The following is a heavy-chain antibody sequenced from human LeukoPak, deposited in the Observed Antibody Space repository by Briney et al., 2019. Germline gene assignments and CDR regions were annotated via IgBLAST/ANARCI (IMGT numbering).Heavy chain of an antibody. V-gene: IGHV4-34*01. CDR3: ARGSGYSSSWSDY. D-gene: IGHD6-13*01. CDR1: GGSFSGYY. Sequence: SETLSLTCAVYGGSFSGYYWSWIHQPPGKGLEWVGEINHSGSTNYNPSLKSRDTISVDTSKNQFSLKLNSVTAADTAVYYCARGSGYSSSWSDYWGQGTLVTVSS. CDR2: INHSGST. J-gene: IGHJ4*02.